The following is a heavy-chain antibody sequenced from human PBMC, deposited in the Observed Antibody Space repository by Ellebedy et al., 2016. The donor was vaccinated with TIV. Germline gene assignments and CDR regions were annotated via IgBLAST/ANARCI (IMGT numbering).Heavy chain of an antibody. V-gene: IGHV4-28*05. CDR2: IFYSGSI. Sequence: MPSETLSLTCAVSGYSISYGNWWGWIRQPPGKGLEWIGYIFYSGSINYNPSLKSRVTISVDMSKNQFSLNLSSVTAADTAVYFCANGRLRYDYWGQGALVTVSS. CDR3: ANGRLRYDY. CDR1: GYSISYGNW. J-gene: IGHJ4*02. D-gene: IGHD4-17*01.